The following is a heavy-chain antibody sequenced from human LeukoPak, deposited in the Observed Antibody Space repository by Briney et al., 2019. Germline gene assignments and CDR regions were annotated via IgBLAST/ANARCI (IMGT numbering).Heavy chain of an antibody. CDR3: ARRLKNSNGWTFDY. Sequence: GESLKISCKGSGYSFTNYWIGWVRQMPGKGLEWMGIIYPGDSDARHGPSFQGQVTISADKSISTAYLQWSSLKASDTAIYYCARRLKNSNGWTFDYWGQGTLVTVSS. CDR1: GYSFTNYW. J-gene: IGHJ4*02. CDR2: IYPGDSDA. D-gene: IGHD6-19*01. V-gene: IGHV5-51*01.